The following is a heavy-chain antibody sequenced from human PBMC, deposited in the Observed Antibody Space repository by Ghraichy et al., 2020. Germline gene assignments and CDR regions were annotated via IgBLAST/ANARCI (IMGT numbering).Heavy chain of an antibody. V-gene: IGHV3-13*01. Sequence: SCAASGFTFSGYDMHWVRQSTGKGPEWVSAIGTAGDTYYSASVKGRFTISRENGEHSLYLQMNGLRAEDTAVYYCARGAPHAYWGQGALVTVSS. CDR3: ARGAPHAY. J-gene: IGHJ4*02. CDR2: IGTAGDT. CDR1: GFTFSGYD.